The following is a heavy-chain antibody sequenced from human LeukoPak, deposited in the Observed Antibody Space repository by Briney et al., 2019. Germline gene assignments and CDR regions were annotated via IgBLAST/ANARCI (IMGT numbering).Heavy chain of an antibody. CDR1: GYTFTGYY. Sequence: GASVKVSCKASGYTFTGYYMHWVRQAPGQGLEWMGIINPSGGSTSYAQKFQGRVTMTRDMSTSTVYMELSSLRSEDTAVYYCARGGYYYDSSGYAFDIWGQGTMVTVSS. D-gene: IGHD3-22*01. V-gene: IGHV1-46*01. CDR3: ARGGYYYDSSGYAFDI. J-gene: IGHJ3*02. CDR2: INPSGGST.